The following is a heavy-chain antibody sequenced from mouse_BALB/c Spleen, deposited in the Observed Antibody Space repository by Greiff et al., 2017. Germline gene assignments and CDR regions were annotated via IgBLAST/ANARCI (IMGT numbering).Heavy chain of an antibody. J-gene: IGHJ1*01. V-gene: IGHV1-54*01. CDR1: GYAFTNYL. Sequence: QVQLQQSGAELVRPGTSVKVSCKASGYAFTNYLIEWVKQRPGQGLEWIGVINPGSGGTNYNEKFKGKATLTADKSSSTAYMQLSSLTSDDSAVYFCARGDSYFDVWGAGTTVTVSS. CDR2: INPGSGGT. CDR3: ARGDSYFDV.